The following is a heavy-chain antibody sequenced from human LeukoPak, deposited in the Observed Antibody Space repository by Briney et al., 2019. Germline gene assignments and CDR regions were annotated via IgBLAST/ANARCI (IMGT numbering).Heavy chain of an antibody. D-gene: IGHD1-1*01. CDR3: ARGVTTRAPYDAFDI. J-gene: IGHJ3*02. CDR1: GGSFSGYY. V-gene: IGHV4-34*01. CDR2: INHSGST. Sequence: SETLSLTCAVYGGSFSGYYWSWIRQPPGKGLEWIGEINHSGSTNYNPSLKSRVTISVDTSKNQFSLKLSSVTAADTAVYYCARGVTTRAPYDAFDIWGQGTMVTVSS.